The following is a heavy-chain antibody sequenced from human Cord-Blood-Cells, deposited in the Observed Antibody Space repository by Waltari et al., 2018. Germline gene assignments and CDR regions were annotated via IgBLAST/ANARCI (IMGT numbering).Heavy chain of an antibody. CDR2: IYHSGST. J-gene: IGHJ4*02. Sequence: QVQLQESGPGLVTPSETLSLTCAVPGYSISSGYYWGWIRQPPGKGLEWIGSIYHSGSTYYNPSLKSRVTISVDTSKNQFSLKLSSVTAADTAVYYCARGGYYDSSGYYDYWGQGTLVTVSS. CDR3: ARGGYYDSSGYYDY. V-gene: IGHV4-38-2*01. D-gene: IGHD3-22*01. CDR1: GYSISSGYY.